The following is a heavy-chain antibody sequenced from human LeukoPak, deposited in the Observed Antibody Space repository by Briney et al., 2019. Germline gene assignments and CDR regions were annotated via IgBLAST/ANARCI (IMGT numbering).Heavy chain of an antibody. V-gene: IGHV3-66*01. D-gene: IGHD4/OR15-4a*01. CDR3: ARECSGMDV. J-gene: IGHJ6*02. CDR2: IYSGHGT. Sequence: AGGSLRLSCATSGFTVSSNYMSWVRQASGKGLEWVSIIYSGHGTYYADSVKGRFTVSRDTSKNTLYLQMNSLRAEDTALYYCARECSGMDVWGQGTTVTVSS. CDR1: GFTVSSNY.